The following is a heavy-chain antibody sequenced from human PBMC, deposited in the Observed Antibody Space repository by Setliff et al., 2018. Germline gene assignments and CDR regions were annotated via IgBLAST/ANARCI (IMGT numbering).Heavy chain of an antibody. Sequence: SETLSLTCTVSGGSISSGYYWTWIRQSPGRGLEWIGEINHSGITNYNPSLKSRLTIAVDTSKNEFSLILASVTAADTAVYYCARGGFFGYNADFWGQGALVTVSS. CDR3: ARGGFFGYNADF. J-gene: IGHJ4*02. CDR2: INHSGIT. V-gene: IGHV4-34*01. CDR1: GGSISSGYY. D-gene: IGHD3-3*01.